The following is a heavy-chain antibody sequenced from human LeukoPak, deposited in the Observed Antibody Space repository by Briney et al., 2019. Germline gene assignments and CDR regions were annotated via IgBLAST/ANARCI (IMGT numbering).Heavy chain of an antibody. CDR2: IIPIFGTA. Sequence: ASVKVSCKASGGTFSSYAISWVRQAPGQGLEWMGGIIPIFGTANYAQKFQGRVTITADKSTSTAYMELSSLRSGDTAVYYCATDHPMYGSGIHYWGQGTLVTVSS. J-gene: IGHJ4*02. CDR3: ATDHPMYGSGIHY. CDR1: GGTFSSYA. D-gene: IGHD3-10*01. V-gene: IGHV1-69*06.